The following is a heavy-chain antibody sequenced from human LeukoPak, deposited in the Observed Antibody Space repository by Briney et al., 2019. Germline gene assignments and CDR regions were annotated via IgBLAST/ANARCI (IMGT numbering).Heavy chain of an antibody. CDR1: GYTFTGYY. CDR3: ARSRSLGDAFDI. J-gene: IGHJ3*02. Sequence: ASVKVSCKASGYTFTGYYMHWVRQAPGQGLEWMGWINPNSGGTDYAQKFQGRVTMTRDTSISTAYMELSRLRSDDTAVYYCARSRSLGDAFDIWGQGTMVTVSS. CDR2: INPNSGGT. V-gene: IGHV1-2*02.